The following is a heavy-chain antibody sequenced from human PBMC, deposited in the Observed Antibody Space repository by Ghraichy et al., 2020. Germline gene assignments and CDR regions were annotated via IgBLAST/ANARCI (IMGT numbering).Heavy chain of an antibody. J-gene: IGHJ4*02. Sequence: SETLSLTCAVYGGSFSGYYWSWIRQPPGKGLEWIGEINHSGSTNYNPSLKSRVTISVDTSKNQFSLKLSSVTAADTAVYYCARGRIAAAKSKSFVDYWGQGTLVTVSS. V-gene: IGHV4-34*01. CDR1: GGSFSGYY. D-gene: IGHD6-13*01. CDR2: INHSGST. CDR3: ARGRIAAAKSKSFVDY.